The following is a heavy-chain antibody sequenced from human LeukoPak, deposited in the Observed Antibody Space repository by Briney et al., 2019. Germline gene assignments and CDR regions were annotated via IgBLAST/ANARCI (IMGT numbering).Heavy chain of an antibody. D-gene: IGHD2-8*01. Sequence: GGSLRLSCAASGFTFSSYAMSWVRQAPGKGLEWVANIKQDGSEKYYVDFVKGRFTISRDNAKNSLYLQMNSLRAEDAAVYYCARRFNGYFDYWGQGTLVTVSS. CDR1: GFTFSSYA. CDR2: IKQDGSEK. CDR3: ARRFNGYFDY. J-gene: IGHJ4*02. V-gene: IGHV3-7*01.